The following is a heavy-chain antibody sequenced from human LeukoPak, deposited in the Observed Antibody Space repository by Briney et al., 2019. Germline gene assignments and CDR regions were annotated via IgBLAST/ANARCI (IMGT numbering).Heavy chain of an antibody. Sequence: ASVKVSCKASGGTFSSYAISWVRQAPGQGLEWMGGIIPIFGIANYAQKFQGRVTITADKSTSTAYMELSSLRSEDTAVYYCAREVKRIAVAGTGWFDPWGQGTLVTVSS. CDR1: GGTFSSYA. CDR3: AREVKRIAVAGTGWFDP. CDR2: IIPIFGIA. J-gene: IGHJ5*02. V-gene: IGHV1-69*17. D-gene: IGHD6-19*01.